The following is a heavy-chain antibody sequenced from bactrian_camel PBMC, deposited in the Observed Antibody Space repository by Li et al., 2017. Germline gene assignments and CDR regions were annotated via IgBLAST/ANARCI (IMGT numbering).Heavy chain of an antibody. CDR2: IVIRDGRT. V-gene: IGHV3S1*01. D-gene: IGHD3*01. J-gene: IGHJ4*01. Sequence: HVQLVESGGGSVQTGGSLRLSCVISGRTSNYCMAWFRQAPGKEREGLAVIVIRDGRTYIADSVKGRFTISQDSTKNTLFLQMNTLKPEDTAMYYCAAGDPEQTWTLLLPDEYNYWGQGTQVTV. CDR1: GRTSNYC. CDR3: AAGDPEQTWTLLLPDEYNY.